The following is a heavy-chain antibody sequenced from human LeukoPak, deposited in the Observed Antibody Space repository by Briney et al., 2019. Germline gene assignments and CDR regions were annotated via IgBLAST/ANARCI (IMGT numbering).Heavy chain of an antibody. D-gene: IGHD6-6*01. CDR3: ARSPYIAARAPYYYYYYMDV. Sequence: GGTLRLSCAASGFTFSSYGMSWVRQAPGKGLEWVSAISGSGGSTYYADSVKGRFTISRDNSKNTLYLQMNSLRAEDTAVYYCARSPYIAARAPYYYYYYMDVWGKGTTVTVSS. V-gene: IGHV3-23*01. CDR1: GFTFSSYG. J-gene: IGHJ6*03. CDR2: ISGSGGST.